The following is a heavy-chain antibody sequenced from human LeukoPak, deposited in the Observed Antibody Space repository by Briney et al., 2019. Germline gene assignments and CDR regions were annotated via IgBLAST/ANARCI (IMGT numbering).Heavy chain of an antibody. CDR2: ISSSGSTL. D-gene: IGHD6-19*01. Sequence: PGGSLRLSCAASGFTFSSYEMNWVRQAPGKGLEWVSYISSSGSTLYYADSVRGRFTISRDNAKNSLYLQMNSLRAEDTAVYYCARGSGNYNYYYGMDVWSQGTTVTVSS. V-gene: IGHV3-48*03. J-gene: IGHJ6*02. CDR1: GFTFSSYE. CDR3: ARGSGNYNYYYGMDV.